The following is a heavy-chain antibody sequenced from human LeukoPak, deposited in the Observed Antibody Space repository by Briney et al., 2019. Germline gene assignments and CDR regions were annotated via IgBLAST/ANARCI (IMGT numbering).Heavy chain of an antibody. Sequence: GRSLRLSCAASGLTFSSYAMHWVRQAPGKGLEWVAVISYDGSNKYYADSVKGRFTISRDNSKDTLYLQMNSLRAEDTAVYYCARDLRIQLWCFDYWGQGTLVTVSS. CDR3: ARDLRIQLWCFDY. CDR1: GLTFSSYA. D-gene: IGHD5-18*01. V-gene: IGHV3-30-3*01. J-gene: IGHJ4*02. CDR2: ISYDGSNK.